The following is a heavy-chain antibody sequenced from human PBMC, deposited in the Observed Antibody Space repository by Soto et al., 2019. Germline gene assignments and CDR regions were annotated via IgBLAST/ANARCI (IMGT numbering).Heavy chain of an antibody. CDR3: ARAGAVPYYSYGMDV. Sequence: QVHLVQSGAEVKKPGASVKVSCKTSGYTFTRYGISWVRQAPGQGLEWMGWISGYDGRTNFAQKLQDRVTMTTDTSTSTVYMELRSLRSDETAVYYCARAGAVPYYSYGMDVWGQGTTVTVSS. CDR2: ISGYDGRT. CDR1: GYTFTRYG. D-gene: IGHD3-16*01. V-gene: IGHV1-18*01. J-gene: IGHJ6*02.